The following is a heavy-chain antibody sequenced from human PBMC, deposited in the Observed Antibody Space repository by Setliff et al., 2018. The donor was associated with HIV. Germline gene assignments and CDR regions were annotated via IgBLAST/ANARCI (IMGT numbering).Heavy chain of an antibody. J-gene: IGHJ4*02. CDR1: GESLSGYS. CDR3: ARRGWNGYKAFDY. CDR2: ITHSGTT. V-gene: IGHV4-34*01. D-gene: IGHD5-12*01. Sequence: SETLSLTCGVYGESLSGYSWNWIHQPPGKGLEWIGEITHSGTTNGNPSLKSRVTISVDTSKNHFSLKLGSVTAADTAVYYCARRGWNGYKAFDYWGQGTLVTVSS.